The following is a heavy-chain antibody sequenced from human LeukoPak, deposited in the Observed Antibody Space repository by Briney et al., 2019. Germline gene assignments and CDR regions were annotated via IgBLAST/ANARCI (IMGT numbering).Heavy chain of an antibody. V-gene: IGHV4-59*01. Sequence: SETLSLTCTVSGGCISPYFWSWMRQTPGKGLEWIGYISYTGSTNYNPALKSRVTISVDTSKNQFSLQLTSVTAADTAVYYCARDDYRGVTNFDPWGQETLVTVSS. CDR1: GGCISPYF. D-gene: IGHD3-10*01. J-gene: IGHJ5*02. CDR2: ISYTGST. CDR3: ARDDYRGVTNFDP.